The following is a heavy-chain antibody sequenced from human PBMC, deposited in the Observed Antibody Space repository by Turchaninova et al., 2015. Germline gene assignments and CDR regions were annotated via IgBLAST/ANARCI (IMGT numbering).Heavy chain of an antibody. Sequence: VQLVESGXXLVXPGGSLXLSCXASGFTFSSYSMNGVRPAPGKGLEWVSSISSSSSYIYYADSVNGRFTISRDNAKNSLYLQMNSLRAEDTAVYYCARDAIAAAGRCVYWGQGTLVTVSS. CDR1: GFTFSSYS. V-gene: IGHV3-21*01. CDR2: ISSSSSYI. J-gene: IGHJ4*02. CDR3: ARDAIAAAGRCVY. D-gene: IGHD6-13*01.